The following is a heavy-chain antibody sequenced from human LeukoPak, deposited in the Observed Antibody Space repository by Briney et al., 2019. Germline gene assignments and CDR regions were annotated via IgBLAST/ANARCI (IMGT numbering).Heavy chain of an antibody. J-gene: IGHJ4*02. V-gene: IGHV1-69*04. CDR3: ARVSVDTAMAHFDY. CDR2: IIPILGIA. CDR1: GGTFSSYA. Sequence: SVKVSCKASGGTFSSYAISWVRQAPGQGLEWMGRIIPILGIANYAQKFQGRVTITADKSTSTAYMELSSLRSEDTAAYYCARVSVDTAMAHFDYWGQGTLVTVSS. D-gene: IGHD5-18*01.